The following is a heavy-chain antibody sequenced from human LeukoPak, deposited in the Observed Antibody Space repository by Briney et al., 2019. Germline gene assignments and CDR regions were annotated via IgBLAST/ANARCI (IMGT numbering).Heavy chain of an antibody. J-gene: IGHJ4*02. CDR1: GGSISSSSYY. Sequence: PSETLSLTCTVSGGSISSSSYYWGWIRQPPGKGLEWIGSIYYSGSTYYNPSLKSRVTISVDTSKNQFSLKLSSVTAADTAVYYCARQYKVYYDYVWGSPNYFDYWGQGTLVTVSS. D-gene: IGHD3-16*01. CDR3: ARQYKVYYDYVWGSPNYFDY. V-gene: IGHV4-39*01. CDR2: IYYSGST.